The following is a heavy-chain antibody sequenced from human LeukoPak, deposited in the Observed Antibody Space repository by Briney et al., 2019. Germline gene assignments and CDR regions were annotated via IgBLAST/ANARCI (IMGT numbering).Heavy chain of an antibody. Sequence: GASVKVSCKASGYTFTSYGISWVRQAPGQGLEWMGGIIPIFGTANYAQKFQGRVTITADESTSTAYMELSSLRSEDTAVYYCARSLGQLWSRSCDYWGQGTLVTVSS. CDR1: GYTFTSYG. V-gene: IGHV1-69*13. J-gene: IGHJ4*02. CDR3: ARSLGQLWSRSCDY. CDR2: IIPIFGTA. D-gene: IGHD5-18*01.